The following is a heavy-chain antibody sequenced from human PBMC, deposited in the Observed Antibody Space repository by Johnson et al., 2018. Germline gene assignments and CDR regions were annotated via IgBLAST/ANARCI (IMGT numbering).Heavy chain of an antibody. J-gene: IGHJ6*02. V-gene: IGHV1-69*01. CDR2: IIPIFGTA. D-gene: IGHD5-24*01. Sequence: QVQLVQSGAEVKKPGSSVKVSCKASGGTFSSYAISWVRQAPGQGLEWMGGIIPIFGTANYAQKFQGRVTITADESTSTAYMELSSLRSEDTALYYCAKDGMATITWDYYYYGMDVWGQGTTVTVSS. CDR3: AKDGMATITWDYYYYGMDV. CDR1: GGTFSSYA.